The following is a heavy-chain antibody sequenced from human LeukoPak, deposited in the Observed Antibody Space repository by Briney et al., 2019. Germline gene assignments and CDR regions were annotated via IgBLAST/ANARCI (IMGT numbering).Heavy chain of an antibody. D-gene: IGHD1-26*01. J-gene: IGHJ4*02. CDR2: IKQDGSEK. CDR3: ARGGRRFDY. CDR1: GFTFSNYW. Sequence: GGSLRLSCAASGFTFSNYWMTWVRQAPGKRLEWVANIKQDGSEKYYVDSVKGRFTISRDNAKNSLYLQMNSLRAEDTAVYYCARGGRRFDYWGQGTLVTVSS. V-gene: IGHV3-7*03.